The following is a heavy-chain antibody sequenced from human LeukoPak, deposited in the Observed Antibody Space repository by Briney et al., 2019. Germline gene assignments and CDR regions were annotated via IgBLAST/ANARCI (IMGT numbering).Heavy chain of an antibody. V-gene: IGHV3-23*01. CDR2: ISGSGGST. CDR1: GFTFSSYA. J-gene: IGHJ6*02. CDR3: AKALSPQIYYYYGMDV. Sequence: PGGSLRLSCAASGFTFSSYAMSWVRQAPGKGLEWVSAISGSGGSTYYADSVKGRFTISRDNSKNTLYLQMNSLRAEDTAVYYCAKALSPQIYYYYGMDVWGQGTTVTVSS.